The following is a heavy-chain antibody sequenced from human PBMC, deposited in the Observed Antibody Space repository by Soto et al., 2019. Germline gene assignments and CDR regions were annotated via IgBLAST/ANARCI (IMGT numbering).Heavy chain of an antibody. J-gene: IGHJ4*02. CDR1: GGSISGSNW. D-gene: IGHD3-10*01. CDR3: ARDLGGSGSYYSSGIDY. V-gene: IGHV4-4*02. Sequence: SETLSLTCAVSGGSISGSNWWSWVRQPPGKGLEWIGEIYHSGSTNYNPSLKSRVTISVDKSKNQFSLKLSSVTAADTAVYYCARDLGGSGSYYSSGIDYWGQGTLVTVSS. CDR2: IYHSGST.